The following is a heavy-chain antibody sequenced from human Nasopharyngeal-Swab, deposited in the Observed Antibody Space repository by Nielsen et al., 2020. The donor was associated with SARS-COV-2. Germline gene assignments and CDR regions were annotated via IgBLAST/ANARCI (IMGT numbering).Heavy chain of an antibody. V-gene: IGHV4-4*02. CDR3: ASLYSSGWFNTHGY. CDR1: GGSISSSNW. CDR2: IYHSGST. J-gene: IGHJ4*02. D-gene: IGHD6-19*01. Sequence: SETLSLTCAVSGGSISSSNWWSWVRQPPGKGLEWIGEIYHSGSTNYNPSLKSRVTISVDKSKNQFSLKLSSVTAADTAVYYCASLYSSGWFNTHGYWGQGTLVTVSS.